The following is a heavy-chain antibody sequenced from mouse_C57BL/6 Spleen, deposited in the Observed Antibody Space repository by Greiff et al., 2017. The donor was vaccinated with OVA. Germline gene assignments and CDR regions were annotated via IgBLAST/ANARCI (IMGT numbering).Heavy chain of an antibody. CDR2: IYPGSGNT. CDR3: ARGYDYDVYYFDY. V-gene: IGHV1-76*01. D-gene: IGHD2-4*01. CDR1: GYTFTDYY. Sequence: QVQLQQSGAELVRPGASVKLSCKASGYTFTDYYINWVKQRPGQGLEWIARIYPGSGNTYYNEKFKGKATLTAEKSSSTAYMQLSSLTSEDSAVYFCARGYDYDVYYFDYWGQGTTLTVSS. J-gene: IGHJ2*01.